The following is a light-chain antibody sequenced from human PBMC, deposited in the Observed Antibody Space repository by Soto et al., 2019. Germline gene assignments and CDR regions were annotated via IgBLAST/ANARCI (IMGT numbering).Light chain of an antibody. J-gene: IGKJ4*01. CDR3: QQYDNWPLT. CDR1: QSVSSY. CDR2: DAS. V-gene: IGKV3-11*01. Sequence: EIVLTQSPATLSLSPGERATLSCRARQSVSSYLAWYQQKPGQAPRLLIYDASNRATGIPARFSGSGSGTEFTLTISSLQSEDFAVYYCQQYDNWPLTFGGGTMVDIK.